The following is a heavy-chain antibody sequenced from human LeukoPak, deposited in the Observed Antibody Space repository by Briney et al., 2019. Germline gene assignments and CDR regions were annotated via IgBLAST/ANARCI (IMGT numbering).Heavy chain of an antibody. CDR1: GYTFTGYH. V-gene: IGHV1-2*02. J-gene: IGHJ4*02. D-gene: IGHD2-21*01. Sequence: ASVKVSCKASGYTFTGYHIHWVRQAPGQGLEWMGWINPNNGGTNYAQKFQGRVTMTRDTSISTAYMELSSLRSDDTAVYYCARGFECGSFDYWGQGTLVTVSS. CDR3: ARGFECGSFDY. CDR2: INPNNGGT.